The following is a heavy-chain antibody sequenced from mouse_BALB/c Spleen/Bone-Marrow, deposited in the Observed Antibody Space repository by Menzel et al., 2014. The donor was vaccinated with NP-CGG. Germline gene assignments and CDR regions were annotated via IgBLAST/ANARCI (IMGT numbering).Heavy chain of an antibody. CDR3: ARRDYGSSFAWFAY. Sequence: QVQLQQSGAELAKPGASVKMSCKASGYTFTSYWMHWVEPRPGQGLEWIGYINPSTGYTEYNQKFKDKATLTADKSSSTAYMQLSSLTSEDSAVYYCARRDYGSSFAWFAYWGQGTLVTVSA. CDR2: INPSTGYT. CDR1: GYTFTSYW. J-gene: IGHJ3*01. D-gene: IGHD1-1*01. V-gene: IGHV1-7*01.